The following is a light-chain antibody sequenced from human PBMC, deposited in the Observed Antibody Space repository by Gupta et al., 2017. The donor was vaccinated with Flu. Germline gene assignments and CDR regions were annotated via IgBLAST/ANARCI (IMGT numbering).Light chain of an antibody. V-gene: IGLV2-23*01. CDR2: EGT. Sequence: QSALTQPASVSGSPGQSITISCSGVDSTSGTYNLVPWYQHHPGKAPKLIIYEGTKRPLGVSARFSASKSGTTASLTISGLQADDESDYYCCSYSSRDTYVFGTGTTV. CDR3: CSYSSRDTYV. CDR1: DSTSGTYNL. J-gene: IGLJ1*01.